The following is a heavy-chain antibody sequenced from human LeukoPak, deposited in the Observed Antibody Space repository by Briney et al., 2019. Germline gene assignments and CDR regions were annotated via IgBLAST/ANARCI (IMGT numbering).Heavy chain of an antibody. CDR1: GYTFTNYG. J-gene: IGHJ4*02. Sequence: ASVKVSCKASGYTFTNYGISWVRQAPGQGLEWMGWINGKRGDTNYAQNFQDRVTMTRDTSTSTVYMELSRLTVDDTAVYYCARDHDWGVDYWGQGTLVTVSS. CDR3: ARDHDWGVDY. V-gene: IGHV1-18*01. D-gene: IGHD7-27*01. CDR2: INGKRGDT.